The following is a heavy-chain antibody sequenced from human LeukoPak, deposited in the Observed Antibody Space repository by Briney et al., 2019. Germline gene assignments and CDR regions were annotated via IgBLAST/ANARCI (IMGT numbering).Heavy chain of an antibody. V-gene: IGHV3-74*01. D-gene: IGHD3-10*01. Sequence: GGSLRLSCAASGFIFSDYWMHWVRQAPGKGLVWVSRLNSDGSSTIYADSVKGRFTISRDNAKNTLYLQMNSLRAEDTAVYYCARGLGGTGDYWGQGTLVTVSS. J-gene: IGHJ4*02. CDR3: ARGLGGTGDY. CDR1: GFIFSDYW. CDR2: LNSDGSST.